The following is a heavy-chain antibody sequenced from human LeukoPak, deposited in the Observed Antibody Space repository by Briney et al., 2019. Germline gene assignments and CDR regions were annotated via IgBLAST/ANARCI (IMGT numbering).Heavy chain of an antibody. D-gene: IGHD2-2*01. CDR3: ARADCSSSTCYLRRSWFDP. CDR2: ISTSSRYI. CDR1: GFTLSYFD. J-gene: IGHJ5*02. V-gene: IGHV3-21*01. Sequence: GGSLRLSCAASGFTLSYFDMNWVRQAPGKGLEGVSSISTSSRYIYYKDSVRGRFTISRDDAKNSLHLEMNSLRAEDTAVYYCARADCSSSTCYLRRSWFDPWGQGTLVTVSS.